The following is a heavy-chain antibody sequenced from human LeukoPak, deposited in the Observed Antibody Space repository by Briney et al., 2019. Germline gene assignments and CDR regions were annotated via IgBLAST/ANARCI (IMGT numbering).Heavy chain of an antibody. CDR1: GYTFTGYY. Sequence: GASVKVSCKASGYTFTGYYMHWVRQAPGQGLEWMGWINPNSGGTNYAQKLQGWVTMTRDTSISTAYMELSRLRSDDTAVYYCARGWRGSGFGSYWGQGTLVTVSS. J-gene: IGHJ4*02. V-gene: IGHV1-2*04. D-gene: IGHD6-19*01. CDR3: ARGWRGSGFGSY. CDR2: INPNSGGT.